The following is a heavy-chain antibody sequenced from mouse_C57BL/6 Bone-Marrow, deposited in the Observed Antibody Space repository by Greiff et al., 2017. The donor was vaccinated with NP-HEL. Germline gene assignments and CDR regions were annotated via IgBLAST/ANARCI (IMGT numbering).Heavy chain of an antibody. CDR2: IYPRSGNT. J-gene: IGHJ3*01. CDR1: GYTFTSYG. CDR3: ALLLRRGY. V-gene: IGHV1-81*01. Sequence: QVHVKQPGAELARPGASVKLSCKASGYTFTSYGISWVKQRTGQGLEWIGEIYPRSGNTYYNEKFKGKATLTADKSSSTAYMELRSLTSEDSAVYFCALLLRRGYWGQGTLVTVSA. D-gene: IGHD1-1*01.